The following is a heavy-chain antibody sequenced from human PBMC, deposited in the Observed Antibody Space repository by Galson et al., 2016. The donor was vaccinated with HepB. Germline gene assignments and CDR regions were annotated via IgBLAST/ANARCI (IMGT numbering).Heavy chain of an antibody. CDR3: AKDKSPYYADCASPFDV. Sequence: SLRLSCAASGFTFTSYTMSWVRLAPGRGLEWVSTISATGGSTFYADSVKGRFIISRDDSENTLYLQVNSLGAEDTAVYFCAKDKSPYYADCASPFDVWGLGTMVTVSS. V-gene: IGHV3-23*01. CDR2: ISATGGST. CDR1: GFTFTSYT. J-gene: IGHJ3*01. D-gene: IGHD3-10*01.